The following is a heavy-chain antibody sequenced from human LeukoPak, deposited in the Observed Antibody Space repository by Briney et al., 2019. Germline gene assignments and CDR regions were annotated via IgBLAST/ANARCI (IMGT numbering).Heavy chain of an antibody. CDR2: INTNTGNP. V-gene: IGHV7-4-1*02. CDR1: GYTFTSYA. D-gene: IGHD3-22*01. J-gene: IGHJ3*02. Sequence: ASVKVSCKASGYTFTSYAMNWVRQAPGQGLEWMGWINTNTGNPTYAQGFTGRFVSSLDTSVSTAYLQISSLKAEDTAVHYCARDLDFDSSGYYTAFDIWGQGTMVTVSS. CDR3: ARDLDFDSSGYYTAFDI.